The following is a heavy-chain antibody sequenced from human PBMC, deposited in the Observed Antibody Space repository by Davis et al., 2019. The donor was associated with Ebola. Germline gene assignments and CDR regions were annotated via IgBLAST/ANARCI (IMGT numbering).Heavy chain of an antibody. Sequence: AASVKVSCKASGYTFTSHDINWVRQATGQGLEWMGWMNPNSGNTGYAQKFQGRVTMTRNTSISTAYMELSSLKASDTAMYYCARHVGSNYGWFDPWGQGTLVTVSS. V-gene: IGHV1-8*01. CDR1: GYTFTSHD. D-gene: IGHD4-11*01. J-gene: IGHJ5*02. CDR3: ARHVGSNYGWFDP. CDR2: MNPNSGNT.